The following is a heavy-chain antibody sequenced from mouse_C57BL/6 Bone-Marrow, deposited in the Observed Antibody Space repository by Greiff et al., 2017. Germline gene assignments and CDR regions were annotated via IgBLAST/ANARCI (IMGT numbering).Heavy chain of an antibody. CDR2: IYPRSGNT. J-gene: IGHJ4*01. CDR3: ARGYYYGSSLTMDY. Sequence: VQLVESGAELARPGASVKLSCKASGYTFTSYGISWVKQRTGQGLEWIGEIYPRSGNTYYNEKFKGKATLTADKSSGTAYMELRSLTSEDSAVYFCARGYYYGSSLTMDYWGQGTSGTVSS. V-gene: IGHV1-81*01. D-gene: IGHD1-1*01. CDR1: GYTFTSYG.